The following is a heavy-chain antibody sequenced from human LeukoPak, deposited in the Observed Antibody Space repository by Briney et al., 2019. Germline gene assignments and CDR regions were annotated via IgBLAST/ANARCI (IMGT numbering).Heavy chain of an antibody. CDR2: IYYSGST. CDR1: GGSISSGDYY. V-gene: IGHV4-30-4*01. D-gene: IGHD3-22*01. Sequence: PSETLSLTCTVSGGSISSGDYYWSWIRQPPGKGLEWIGYIYYSGSTYYNPSLKSRVTISVDTSKNQFSLKLSSVTAADTAVYYCARGRSYYDSSGYYSLSASDAFDIWGQGTMVTVSS. J-gene: IGHJ3*02. CDR3: ARGRSYYDSSGYYSLSASDAFDI.